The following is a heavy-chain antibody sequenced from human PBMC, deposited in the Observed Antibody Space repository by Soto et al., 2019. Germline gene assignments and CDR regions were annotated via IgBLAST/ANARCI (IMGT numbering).Heavy chain of an antibody. CDR1: GFTFTRYS. V-gene: IGHV3-21*01. Sequence: LRLSCAASGFTFTRYSMNWVRQAPGKGLEWVSSISSTTNYIYYADSMKGRFTVSRDNAKNSVYLEMNSLSAEDTAVYYCARESEDLTSNFDYWGQGTLVTVSS. CDR3: ARESEDLTSNFDY. J-gene: IGHJ4*02. CDR2: ISSTTNYI.